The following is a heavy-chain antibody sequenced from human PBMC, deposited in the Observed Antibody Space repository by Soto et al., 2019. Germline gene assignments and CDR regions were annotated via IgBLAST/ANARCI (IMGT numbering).Heavy chain of an antibody. CDR1: GFTFTRYS. V-gene: IGHV3-21*01. Sequence: LRLSCAASGFTFTRYSMNWVRQAPGKGLEWVSSISSTTNYIYYADSMKGRFTVSRDNAKNSVYLEMNSLSAEDTAVYYCARESEDLTSNFDYWGQGTLVTVSS. CDR3: ARESEDLTSNFDY. J-gene: IGHJ4*02. CDR2: ISSTTNYI.